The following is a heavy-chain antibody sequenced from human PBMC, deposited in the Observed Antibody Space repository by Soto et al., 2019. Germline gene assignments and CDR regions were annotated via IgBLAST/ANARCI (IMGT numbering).Heavy chain of an antibody. V-gene: IGHV1-8*01. Sequence: GASVKVSCKASGYTFTSYDINWVRQATGQGLEWMGWMNPNSGNTGYAQKFQGRVTMTRNTSISTAYMELSSLRSEDTAVYYCARVYEDFWSGYMSYYYYYYMDVWGKGTTVTVSS. CDR3: ARVYEDFWSGYMSYYYYYYMDV. D-gene: IGHD3-3*02. J-gene: IGHJ6*03. CDR1: GYTFTSYD. CDR2: MNPNSGNT.